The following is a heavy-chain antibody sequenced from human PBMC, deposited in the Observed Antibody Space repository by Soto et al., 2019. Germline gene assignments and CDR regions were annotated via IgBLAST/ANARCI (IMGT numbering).Heavy chain of an antibody. V-gene: IGHV2-70*01. CDR3: TRSTNWNYEHYLDY. J-gene: IGHJ4*02. CDR2: MDWEEEK. Sequence: SGPTLVNPKQTLILTCAFSGFSLSRKGMSVRWIRQPPGKALEFLALMDWEEEKFYSPSLRTRLTVSKDTSKSQVVLTLTNVDPVDTATYYCTRSTNWNYEHYLDYWGEGTLVTVSS. D-gene: IGHD1-7*01. CDR1: GFSLSRKGMS.